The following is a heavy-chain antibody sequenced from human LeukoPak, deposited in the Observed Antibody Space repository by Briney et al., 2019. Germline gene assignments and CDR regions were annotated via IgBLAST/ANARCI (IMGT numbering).Heavy chain of an antibody. CDR3: AAESSSSWEGH. CDR2: IKEDGSEN. CDR1: GFPFSRHW. J-gene: IGHJ4*02. V-gene: IGHV3-7*01. Sequence: GGSLRLSCAASGFPFSRHWMSWVRQAQGKGLQWVANIKEDGSENYYVDSVKGRFTISRDNAKNSLYLQMNSLRAEDTAVYYCAAESSSSWEGHWGQGTLVTVSS. D-gene: IGHD6-6*01.